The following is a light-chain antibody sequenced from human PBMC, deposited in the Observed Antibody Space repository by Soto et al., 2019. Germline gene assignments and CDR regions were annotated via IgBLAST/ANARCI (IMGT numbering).Light chain of an antibody. V-gene: IGKV3-20*01. CDR2: GAS. Sequence: EIVLTQSPGTLSLSPGERATLSCRASQSFSSTYLAWYQQKPGQAPRLLIYGASSRATGIPDRFSGGGSGTDFSLTISRLEAEDFAVYYCQQYGILPITFGQGTRLETK. CDR3: QQYGILPIT. CDR1: QSFSSTY. J-gene: IGKJ5*01.